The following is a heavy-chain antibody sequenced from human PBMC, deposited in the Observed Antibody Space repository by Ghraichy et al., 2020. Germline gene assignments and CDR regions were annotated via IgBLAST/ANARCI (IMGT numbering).Heavy chain of an antibody. V-gene: IGHV1-2*02. CDR2: INPNSGGT. CDR1: GYTFTGYY. CDR3: APTPDTAMLSYYFDY. J-gene: IGHJ4*02. Sequence: ASVKVSCKASGYTFTGYYMHWVRQAPGQGLEWMGWINPNSGGTNYAQKFQGRVTMTRDTSISTAYMELSRLRSDDTAVYYCAPTPDTAMLSYYFDYWGQGTLVTVSS. D-gene: IGHD5-18*01.